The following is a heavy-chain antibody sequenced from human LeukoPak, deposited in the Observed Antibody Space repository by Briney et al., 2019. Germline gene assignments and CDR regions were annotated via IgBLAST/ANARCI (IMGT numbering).Heavy chain of an antibody. J-gene: IGHJ4*02. CDR3: ARGAPSYYYDSSGYFPAIDY. Sequence: GGSLRLSCAASGFTFSDYYMSWIRQAPGKGLEWVSYISSSGSTIYYADSVKGRFTISRDNAKNSLYLQMNSLRAEDTAVYYCARGAPSYYYDSSGYFPAIDYWGQGTLVTVSS. CDR1: GFTFSDYY. CDR2: ISSSGSTI. D-gene: IGHD3-22*01. V-gene: IGHV3-11*01.